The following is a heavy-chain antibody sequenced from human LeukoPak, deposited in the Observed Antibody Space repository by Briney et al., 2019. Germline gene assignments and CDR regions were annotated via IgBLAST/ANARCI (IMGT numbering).Heavy chain of an antibody. CDR2: LYSGGTT. CDR1: GFTVSSNY. D-gene: IGHD1-1*01. V-gene: IGHV3-53*01. J-gene: IGHJ4*02. Sequence: PGGSLRLSCAASGFTVSSNYMSWVRQAPGKGLEWVSVLYSGGTTHYADSVKGRFTISSDNSKNTLYLQMYSLRAEDTAVYYCAKVEGASKASVYWGQGALVTVSS. CDR3: AKVEGASKASVY.